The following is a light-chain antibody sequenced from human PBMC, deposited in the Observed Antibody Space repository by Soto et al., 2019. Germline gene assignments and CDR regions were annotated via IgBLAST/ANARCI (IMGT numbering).Light chain of an antibody. CDR3: QQYGSSLET. CDR2: GAS. Sequence: EMVLTQSPGTLSLSPGERATLSCRASQSVSSSYLAWYQQKPGQAPRLLLYGASSRATGIPDRFSGSGSGTDFTLTISRLEPEDFAVYYCQQYGSSLETFGQGTKVEIK. J-gene: IGKJ1*01. CDR1: QSVSSSY. V-gene: IGKV3-20*01.